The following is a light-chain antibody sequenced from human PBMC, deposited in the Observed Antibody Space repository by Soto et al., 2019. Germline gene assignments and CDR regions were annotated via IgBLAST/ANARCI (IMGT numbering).Light chain of an antibody. Sequence: DIQLTQSPSFLSASVGDRVTITCRASQGISSYLAWYQQKPGKAPKLLINGASTLQSGVPSRFSGSGSGTEFTLTISSLQPEDFATYYCLQDRSYPRTFGQGTKVVSK. V-gene: IGKV1-9*01. CDR2: GAS. CDR1: QGISSY. CDR3: LQDRSYPRT. J-gene: IGKJ1*01.